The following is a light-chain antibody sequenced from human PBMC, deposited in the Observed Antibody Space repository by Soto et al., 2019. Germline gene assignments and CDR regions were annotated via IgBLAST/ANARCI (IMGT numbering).Light chain of an antibody. V-gene: IGLV2-23*01. CDR3: SAYAGSNTFV. Sequence: QSALTQPASVSGSSGQSITISCTGTSSDVGTYNLVSWHQQHPGKVPKLIIYEGDKRPSGVSNRFSGSKSGNTASLTISGLQADDEADYYCSAYAGSNTFVFGTGTKVTVL. CDR2: EGD. CDR1: SSDVGTYNL. J-gene: IGLJ1*01.